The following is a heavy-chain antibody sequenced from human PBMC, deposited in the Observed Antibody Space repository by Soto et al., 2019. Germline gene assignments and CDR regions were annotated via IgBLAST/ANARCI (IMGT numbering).Heavy chain of an antibody. CDR2: INPNSGGT. J-gene: IGHJ5*02. CDR1: GYTFTGYY. Sequence: ASVKVSCKASGYTFTGYYMHWVRQAPGQGLEWMGWINPNSGGTNYAQKFQGWVTMTRDTSISTAYMELSRLRSDDTAVYYCARVRIAAVLNWFDPWGQGTLVTVSS. V-gene: IGHV1-2*04. CDR3: ARVRIAAVLNWFDP. D-gene: IGHD6-13*01.